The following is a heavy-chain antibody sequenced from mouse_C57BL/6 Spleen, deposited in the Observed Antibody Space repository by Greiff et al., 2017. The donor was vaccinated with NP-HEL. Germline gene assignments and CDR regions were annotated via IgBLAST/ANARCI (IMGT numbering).Heavy chain of an antibody. D-gene: IGHD2-3*01. CDR1: GYSITSGYY. J-gene: IGHJ4*01. CDR2: ISYDGSN. Sequence: EVQLQQSGPGLVKPSQSLSLTCSVTGYSITSGYYWNWIRQFPGNKLEWMGYISYDGSNNYNPSLKNRISITRDTSKNQFFLKLNSVTTEDTATYYCARGDGYHAMDYWGQGTSVTVSS. CDR3: ARGDGYHAMDY. V-gene: IGHV3-6*01.